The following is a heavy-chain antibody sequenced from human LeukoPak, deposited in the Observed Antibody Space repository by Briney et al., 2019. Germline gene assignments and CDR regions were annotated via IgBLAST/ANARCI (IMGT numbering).Heavy chain of an antibody. CDR2: ISYDGSNK. CDR1: GFTFSSDA. D-gene: IGHD3-22*01. Sequence: GGSLRLSCAASGFTFSSDAMHWVRQAPGKGLEWVAVISYDGSNKYYADSVKGRFTISRDNSKNTLYLQMNSLRAEDTAVYYCARGYYDSSGYYNYWGQGTLVTVSS. CDR3: ARGYYDSSGYYNY. J-gene: IGHJ4*02. V-gene: IGHV3-30-3*01.